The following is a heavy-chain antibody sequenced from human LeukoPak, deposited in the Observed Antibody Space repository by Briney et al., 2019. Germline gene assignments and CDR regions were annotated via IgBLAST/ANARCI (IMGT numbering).Heavy chain of an antibody. CDR2: IGTAGDT. CDR1: GFTFSSYD. D-gene: IGHD6-19*01. Sequence: PGGSLRLSCAASGFTFSSYDMHWVRQATGKGLEWASAIGTAGDTYYPGSVKGRFTISRENAKNSLYLQMNSLRAGDTAVYYCARAGYSSGSYYFDYWGQGTLVTVSS. J-gene: IGHJ4*02. CDR3: ARAGYSSGSYYFDY. V-gene: IGHV3-13*01.